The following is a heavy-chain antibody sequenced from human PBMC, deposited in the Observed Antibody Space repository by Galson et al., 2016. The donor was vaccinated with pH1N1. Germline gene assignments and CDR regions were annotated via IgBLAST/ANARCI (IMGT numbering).Heavy chain of an antibody. Sequence: QSGAEVKKPGESLKISCKSSGYSFTNYWIAWVRQMPGKGLQWMGIIYPSDSDTRYSPSFQGQVTISADKSISTAYLQWSSLKASDTAIYYCARGSGSPGAYYYHGMDVWGQGTTVTVSS. J-gene: IGHJ6*02. CDR3: ARGSGSPGAYYYHGMDV. CDR1: GYSFTNYW. D-gene: IGHD3-10*01. V-gene: IGHV5-51*03. CDR2: IYPSDSDT.